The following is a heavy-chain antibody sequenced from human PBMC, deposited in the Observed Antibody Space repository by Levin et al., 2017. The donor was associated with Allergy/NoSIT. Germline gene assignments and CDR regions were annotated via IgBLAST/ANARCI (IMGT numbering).Heavy chain of an antibody. CDR1: GFTVSSNY. CDR3: ARVVGGIAPVLLRPGYSSGWVGVLDY. CDR2: IYSGGST. V-gene: IGHV3-66*01. Sequence: GESLKISCAASGFTVSSNYMSWVRQAPGKGLEWVSVIYSGGSTYYADSVKGRFTISRDNSKNTLYLQMNSLRAEDTAVYYCARVVGGIAPVLLRPGYSSGWVGVLDYWGQGTLVTVSS. J-gene: IGHJ4*02. D-gene: IGHD6-19*01.